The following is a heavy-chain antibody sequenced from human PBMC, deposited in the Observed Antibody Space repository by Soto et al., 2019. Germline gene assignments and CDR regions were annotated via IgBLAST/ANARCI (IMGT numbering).Heavy chain of an antibody. CDR1: GYTFTSYD. CDR3: ARDTMAVAGNDLIY. D-gene: IGHD6-19*01. V-gene: IGHV1-8*01. J-gene: IGHJ4*02. CDR2: MNPSSGNT. Sequence: QVQLVQSGAEVKKPGASVKVSCKASGYTFTSYDINWVRQAPGQGLEWMGWMNPSSGNTGYAQKFKGRVTVTWDTSISTAYLELRSLTSEDTAVYYCARDTMAVAGNDLIYWGQGTLVTVSS.